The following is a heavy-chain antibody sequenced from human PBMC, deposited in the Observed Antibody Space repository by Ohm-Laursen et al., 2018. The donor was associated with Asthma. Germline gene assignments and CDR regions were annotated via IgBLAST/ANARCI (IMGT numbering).Heavy chain of an antibody. CDR2: MNPNSGTT. V-gene: IGHV1-8*01. D-gene: IGHD4-23*01. CDR3: ARVGKGGNSGIDY. CDR1: GYTFNSYA. Sequence: GASVKVSCKTSGYTFNSYAINWVRQATGQGLEWMGWMNPNSGTTGYAQKFQGRVTMTRNTSITTAYMELSSLRSDDTAVYYCARVGKGGNSGIDYWGLGTQVTVTS. J-gene: IGHJ4*02.